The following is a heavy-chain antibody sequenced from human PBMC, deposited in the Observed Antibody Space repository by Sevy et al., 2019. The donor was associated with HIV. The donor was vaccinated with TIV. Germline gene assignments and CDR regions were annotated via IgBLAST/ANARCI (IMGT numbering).Heavy chain of an antibody. J-gene: IGHJ3*02. CDR2: IIPIFGTA. Sequence: ASVKVSCKASGGTFSSYAISWVRQAPGQGLEWMGRIIPIFGTANYAQKFQGRVTITADESTSTAYMELSSLRSEDTAVYYCARDRSPSYCGGDCSPQRHAFDIWGQGTMVTVSS. CDR3: ARDRSPSYCGGDCSPQRHAFDI. V-gene: IGHV1-69*13. CDR1: GGTFSSYA. D-gene: IGHD2-21*02.